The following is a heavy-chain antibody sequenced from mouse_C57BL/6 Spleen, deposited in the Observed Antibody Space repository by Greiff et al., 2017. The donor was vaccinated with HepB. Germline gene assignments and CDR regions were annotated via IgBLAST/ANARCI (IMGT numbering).Heavy chain of an antibody. V-gene: IGHV5-6*01. CDR2: ISSGGSYT. Sequence: EVKLVESGGDLVKPGGSLKLSCAASGFTFSSYGMSWVRQTPDKRLEWVATISSGGSYTYYRDSVKGRFTISRDNAKNTLYLQMCSLKSEDTAMYYWARHWPIFGSSPAWFAYWGQGTLVTVSA. CDR1: GFTFSSYG. J-gene: IGHJ3*01. D-gene: IGHD1-1*01. CDR3: ARHWPIFGSSPAWFAY.